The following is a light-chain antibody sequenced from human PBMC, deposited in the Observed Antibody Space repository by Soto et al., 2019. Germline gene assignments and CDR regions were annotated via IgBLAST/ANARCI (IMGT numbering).Light chain of an antibody. Sequence: DIVLTQSPDSVAVSLGERATINCKSSQSVLFSINQKNYLAWYHQKPAQPPKWLIYWASIRESGVPTRFSGSGSGTNFTLTISSLQAEDAAVYYCQQYYTTPPTFGLGTKVDIK. CDR3: QQYYTTPPT. CDR1: QSVLFSINQKNY. CDR2: WAS. J-gene: IGKJ1*01. V-gene: IGKV4-1*01.